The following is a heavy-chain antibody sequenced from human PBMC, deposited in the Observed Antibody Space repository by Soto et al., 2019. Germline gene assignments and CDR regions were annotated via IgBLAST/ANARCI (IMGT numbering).Heavy chain of an antibody. CDR2: IWYDGSNK. CDR1: GFTFSSYG. CDR3: ARDRTMVRPDAFDI. D-gene: IGHD3-10*01. Sequence: GSLRLSCAASGFTFSSYGMHWVRQAPGKGLEWVAVIWYDGSNKYYADSVKGRFTISRDNSKNTLYLQMNSLRAEDTAVYYCARDRTMVRPDAFDIWGQGTMVTVSS. J-gene: IGHJ3*02. V-gene: IGHV3-33*01.